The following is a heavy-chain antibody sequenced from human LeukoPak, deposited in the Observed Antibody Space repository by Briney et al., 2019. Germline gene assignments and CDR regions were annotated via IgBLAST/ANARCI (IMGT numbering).Heavy chain of an antibody. CDR2: IYYSGST. D-gene: IGHD2-2*01. CDR1: GGSISSSSYY. V-gene: IGHV4-39*01. Sequence: PSETLSLTCTVSGGSISSSSYYWGWIRQPPGKGLEWIGSIYYSGSTYYNPSLKSRVTISVDTSKNQFSLKLSSVTAADTAVYYCARRGEDIVVVPAAILFDYWDQGTLVTVSS. J-gene: IGHJ4*02. CDR3: ARRGEDIVVVPAAILFDY.